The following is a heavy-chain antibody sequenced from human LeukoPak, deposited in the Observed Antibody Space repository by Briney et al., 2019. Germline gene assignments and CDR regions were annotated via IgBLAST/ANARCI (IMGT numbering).Heavy chain of an antibody. V-gene: IGHV3-21*01. D-gene: IGHD2-8*02. Sequence: PGGSLRLSCVASGFIFSGYSMNWVRQAPGKGLEWVSSISSSSTYIYYADSLKGRFTISRDNAKNSLYLHMNSLRAEDTAVYFCTTVTVCTGSSCPGAFDHWGQGTLVTVSS. J-gene: IGHJ4*02. CDR1: GFIFSGYS. CDR3: TTVTVCTGSSCPGAFDH. CDR2: ISSSSTYI.